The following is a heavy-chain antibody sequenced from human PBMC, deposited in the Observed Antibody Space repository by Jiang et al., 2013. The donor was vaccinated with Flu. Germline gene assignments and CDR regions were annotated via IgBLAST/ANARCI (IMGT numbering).Heavy chain of an antibody. CDR2: IKQDGSEK. Sequence: RLSCAASGFTFSSYWMSWVRQAPGKGLEWVANIKQDGSEKYYVDSVKGRFTISRDNAKNSLYLQMNSLRAEDTAVYYCARESRPSFRARYYYDSSGPDYWGQGTLVTVSS. V-gene: IGHV3-7*01. J-gene: IGHJ4*02. D-gene: IGHD3-22*01. CDR1: GFTFSSYW. CDR3: ARESRPSFRARYYYDSSGPDY.